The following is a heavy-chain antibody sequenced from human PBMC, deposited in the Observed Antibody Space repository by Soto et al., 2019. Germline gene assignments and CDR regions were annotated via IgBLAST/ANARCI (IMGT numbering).Heavy chain of an antibody. Sequence: QVQLVESGGGVVQPGRSLRLSCAASGFTFSSYAMHWVRQAPGKGLEWVAVISYDGSNKYYADSVKGRFTISRDNSKNTLYLQMNSLRAEDTAVYYCARDNGEMATLHSPYYFDYWGQGTLVTVSS. CDR1: GFTFSSYA. D-gene: IGHD5-12*01. CDR2: ISYDGSNK. V-gene: IGHV3-30-3*01. J-gene: IGHJ4*02. CDR3: ARDNGEMATLHSPYYFDY.